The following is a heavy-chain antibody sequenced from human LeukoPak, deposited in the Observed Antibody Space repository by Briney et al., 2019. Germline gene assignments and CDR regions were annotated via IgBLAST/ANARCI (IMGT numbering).Heavy chain of an antibody. CDR1: GFTFSSYG. CDR3: TTPRGINAFDI. J-gene: IGHJ3*02. Sequence: GGSLRLSCAASGFTFSSYGMHWVRQAPGKGLEWVGRIKSKTDGGTTDYAAPVKGRFTISRDDSKNTLYLQMNNLKTEDTAVYYCTTPRGINAFDIWGQGTMVTVSS. CDR2: IKSKTDGGTT. V-gene: IGHV3-15*01.